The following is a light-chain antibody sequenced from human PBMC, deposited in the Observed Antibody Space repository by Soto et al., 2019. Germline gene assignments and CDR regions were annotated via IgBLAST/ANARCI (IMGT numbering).Light chain of an antibody. CDR1: GSSIGRNS. J-gene: IGLJ2*01. V-gene: IGLV1-47*01. CDR2: AND. Sequence: QLLLTQPPSASGTPRQRVTISCSGSGSSIGRNSVYWYQHLPGMAPQLLIYANDQRPSGVPDRSSGSKSGTSASLAISGLRSEDEADYYCVTWDDGLSTVVFGGGTKVTVL. CDR3: VTWDDGLSTVV.